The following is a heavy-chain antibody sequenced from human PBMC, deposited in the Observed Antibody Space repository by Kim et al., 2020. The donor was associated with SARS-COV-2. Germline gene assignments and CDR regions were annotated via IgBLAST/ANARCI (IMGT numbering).Heavy chain of an antibody. CDR3: ARGGKDCSAGSCYLDYYYGMDI. CDR1: GYTFTSYY. D-gene: IGHD2-15*01. V-gene: IGHV1-46*01. J-gene: IGHJ6*02. CDR2: INPSGGST. Sequence: ASVKVSCKASGYTFTSYYMYWVRQAPGEGLEWMGIINPSGGSTSYAQKFQGRVTMTRDTSTSTVYMELSSLRSEDMAVYYCARGGKDCSAGSCYLDYYYGMDIWGQGTTVTVSS.